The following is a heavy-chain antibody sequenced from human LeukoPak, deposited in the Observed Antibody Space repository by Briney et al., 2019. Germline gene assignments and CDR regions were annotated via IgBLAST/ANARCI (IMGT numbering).Heavy chain of an antibody. CDR3: ARVPGVVVVRRAFDI. V-gene: IGHV3-48*03. Sequence: PGGSLRLSCAASGFTFSSYEMNWVRQAPGKGLEWVSYISSSGSTIYYADSVKGRFTISRDNAKNSLYLQMNSLRAEDTAVYYCARVPGVVVVRRAFDIWGQGTMVTVSS. CDR2: ISSSGSTI. CDR1: GFTFSSYE. D-gene: IGHD2-15*01. J-gene: IGHJ3*02.